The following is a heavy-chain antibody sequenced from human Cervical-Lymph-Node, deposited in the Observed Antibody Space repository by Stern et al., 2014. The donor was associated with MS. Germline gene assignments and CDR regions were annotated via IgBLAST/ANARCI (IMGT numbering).Heavy chain of an antibody. CDR1: GGTFSSYA. D-gene: IGHD2-2*01. J-gene: IGHJ4*02. CDR2: IIPIFGTA. V-gene: IGHV1-69*01. CDR3: ARAIVVVPPAGYFDY. Sequence: QVQLVESGAEVKKPGSSVKVSCKASGGTFSSYAISWVRQAPGQGLEGMGGIIPIFGTANYAQKFQGRVTITADESTSTAYMELSSLRSEDTAVYYCARAIVVVPPAGYFDYWGQGTLVTVSS.